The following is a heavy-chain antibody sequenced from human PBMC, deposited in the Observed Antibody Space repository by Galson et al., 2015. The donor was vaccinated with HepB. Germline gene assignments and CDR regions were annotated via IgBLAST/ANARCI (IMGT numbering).Heavy chain of an antibody. Sequence: SLRLSCAASGFTFSSYSMNWVRQAPGKGLEWVSYISSSSSTIYYADSVKGRFTISRDNAKNSLYLQMNSLRDEDTAVYYCARRIRFLEWSPETNDAFDIWGQGTMVTVSS. D-gene: IGHD3-3*01. CDR2: ISSSSSTI. CDR1: GFTFSSYS. V-gene: IGHV3-48*02. J-gene: IGHJ3*02. CDR3: ARRIRFLEWSPETNDAFDI.